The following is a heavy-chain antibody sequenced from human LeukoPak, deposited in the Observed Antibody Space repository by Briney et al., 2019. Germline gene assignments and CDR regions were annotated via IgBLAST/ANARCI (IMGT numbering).Heavy chain of an antibody. Sequence: GGSLRLSCAASGFTFSSYAMSWVRQAPGKGLEWVSAIGGSGVSTYSADSVKGRFTISRDNSKNTLYLQMNSLRAEDTAVYYCAKCARVYQPNDYWGQGTLVTVSS. J-gene: IGHJ4*02. V-gene: IGHV3-23*01. CDR2: IGGSGVST. CDR3: AKCARVYQPNDY. D-gene: IGHD2-2*01. CDR1: GFTFSSYA.